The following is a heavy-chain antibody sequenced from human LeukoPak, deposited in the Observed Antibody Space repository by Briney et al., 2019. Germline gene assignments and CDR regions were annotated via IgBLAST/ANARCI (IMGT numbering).Heavy chain of an antibody. CDR3: AKVGSGWYGVDY. J-gene: IGHJ4*02. CDR2: IRYDGSNK. Sequence: GGSLRLSCVASGIIFSSYGMHWVRQAPGKGLEWVAFIRYDGSNKYYTDSVKGRFTISRDNSKNTLYLQMNSLRDEDTAVYYRAKVGSGWYGVDYWGQGTLATVSS. V-gene: IGHV3-30*02. CDR1: GIIFSSYG. D-gene: IGHD6-19*01.